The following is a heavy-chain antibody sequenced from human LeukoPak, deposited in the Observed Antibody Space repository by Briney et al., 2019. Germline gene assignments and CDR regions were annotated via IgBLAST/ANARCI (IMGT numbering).Heavy chain of an antibody. Sequence: ASVKVSCKASGYTFTSYYMHWVRQAPGQGLEWMGIINPSGGSTSYAQKFQGRVTMTRDTSTGTVYMELSSLRSEDTAVYYCARGSLTYYYDSSFKLSKCWGQGTLVTVSS. CDR1: GYTFTSYY. CDR3: ARGSLTYYYDSSFKLSKC. CDR2: INPSGGST. V-gene: IGHV1-46*01. J-gene: IGHJ4*02. D-gene: IGHD3-22*01.